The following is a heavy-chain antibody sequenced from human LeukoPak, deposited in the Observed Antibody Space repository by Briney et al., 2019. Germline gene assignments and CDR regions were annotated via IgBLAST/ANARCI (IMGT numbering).Heavy chain of an antibody. D-gene: IGHD1-26*01. CDR3: ARSAWELRDYYYYGMDV. CDR2: INHSGST. J-gene: IGHJ6*02. Sequence: SETLSLTCAVYGGSFSGYYWSWIRQPPGKGLEWIGEINHSGSTNYNPSLKSRVTISVDTSKNQFSLKLSSVTAADTAVYYCARSAWELRDYYYYGMDVWGQGTTVTVSS. CDR1: GGSFSGYY. V-gene: IGHV4-34*01.